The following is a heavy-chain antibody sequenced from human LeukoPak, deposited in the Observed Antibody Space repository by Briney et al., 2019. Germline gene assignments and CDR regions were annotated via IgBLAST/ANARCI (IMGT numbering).Heavy chain of an antibody. CDR1: GYSFTTNW. CDR2: IYPADSDT. Sequence: GESLKISCKGSGYSFTTNWIGWVRQMPGKGLEWMGIIYPADSDTRYSPSFQGQVTISVDKSISTAYLQWASLRASDTAMYYCTRPPFIWGQGAMVTVSS. CDR3: TRPPFI. V-gene: IGHV5-51*01. J-gene: IGHJ3*02.